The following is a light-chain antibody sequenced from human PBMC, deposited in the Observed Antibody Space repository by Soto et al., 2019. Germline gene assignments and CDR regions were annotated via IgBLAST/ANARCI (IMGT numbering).Light chain of an antibody. J-gene: IGLJ1*01. CDR3: TSYTSSRTYV. V-gene: IGLV2-14*01. CDR1: SSDVGGYDY. Sequence: QSVLTQPASVSGSPGQSITISCTGTSSDVGGYDYVSWYQQHPGKAPKLMIYDVRHPPSGVSNRFSGSKSGNTASLTISGLQAEDEADYYCTSYTSSRTYVFGTGTKLTVL. CDR2: DVR.